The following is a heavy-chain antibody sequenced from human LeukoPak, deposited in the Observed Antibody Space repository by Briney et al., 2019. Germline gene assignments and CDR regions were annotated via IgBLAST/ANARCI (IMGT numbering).Heavy chain of an antibody. CDR2: IYYSGNP. CDR1: GGSISSSSYY. CDR3: AKDRTMVRGIIDY. J-gene: IGHJ4*02. V-gene: IGHV4-39*07. Sequence: SETLSLTCTVSGGSISSSSYYWGWIRQPPGKGLEWIGSIYYSGNPYYIPSLKSRLTMSLDTSNNQFSLKLTSVTAADTAVYYCAKDRTMVRGIIDYWGQGTLVTVSS. D-gene: IGHD3-10*01.